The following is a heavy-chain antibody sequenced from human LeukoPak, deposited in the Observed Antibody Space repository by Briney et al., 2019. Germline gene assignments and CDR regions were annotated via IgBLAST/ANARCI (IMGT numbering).Heavy chain of an antibody. CDR1: GFTFSSYN. V-gene: IGHV3-21*01. CDR2: ISSSSSYI. D-gene: IGHD3-10*01. CDR3: ARDKSRAMVRGVNPFDY. J-gene: IGHJ4*02. Sequence: GGSLRLSCAASGFTFSSYNMNWVRQAPGKGLEWVSSISSSSSYIYYADSVKGRFTISRDNAKNSLYLQMNSLRAEDTAVYYCARDKSRAMVRGVNPFDYWGQGTLVTVSS.